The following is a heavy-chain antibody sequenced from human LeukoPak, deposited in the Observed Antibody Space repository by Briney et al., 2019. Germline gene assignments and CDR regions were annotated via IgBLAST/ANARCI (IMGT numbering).Heavy chain of an antibody. J-gene: IGHJ6*02. CDR3: RGGSGWYRHYYGMDV. CDR2: INHSGST. CDR1: GGSFSGYY. D-gene: IGHD6-19*01. V-gene: IGHV4-34*01. Sequence: SETLSLTCAAYGGSFSGYYWSWIRQPPGKGLEWIGEINHSGSTNYNPSLKSRVTISVDTSKNQFSLKLSSVTAADTAVYYCRGGSGWYRHYYGMDVWGQGTTVTVSS.